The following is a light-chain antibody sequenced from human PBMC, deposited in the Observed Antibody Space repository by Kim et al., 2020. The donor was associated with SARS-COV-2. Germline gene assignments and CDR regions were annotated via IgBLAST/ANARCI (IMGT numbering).Light chain of an antibody. CDR3: TSYTDSDTWV. Sequence: QSALTQPASVSGSPGQSITISCTGTNSDVGAHNLVSWYQQYPGKAPKLLIYDVTQRPSGISTRFSGSKSDNTASLTISGLQAEDEGDYYCTSYTDSDTWVFGGGTKVTVL. J-gene: IGLJ2*01. CDR1: NSDVGAHNL. CDR2: DVT. V-gene: IGLV2-14*03.